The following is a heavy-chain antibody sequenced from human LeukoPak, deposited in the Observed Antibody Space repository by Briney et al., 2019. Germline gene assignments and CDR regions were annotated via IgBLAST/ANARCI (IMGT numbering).Heavy chain of an antibody. D-gene: IGHD6-13*01. CDR1: GFTFSSYS. V-gene: IGHV3-21*01. Sequence: GGSLRLSCAASGFTFSSYSMNWVRQAPGKGLEWVSSISSSSSYIYYADSVKGRFTISRDNAKNSLYLQMNSPRAEDTAVYYCARPPYSSSGSFDYWGQGTLVTVSS. CDR3: ARPPYSSSGSFDY. J-gene: IGHJ4*02. CDR2: ISSSSSYI.